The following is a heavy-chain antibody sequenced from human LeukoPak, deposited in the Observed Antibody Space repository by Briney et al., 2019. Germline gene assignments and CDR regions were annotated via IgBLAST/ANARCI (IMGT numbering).Heavy chain of an antibody. CDR1: GGSISSYY. D-gene: IGHD4-17*01. J-gene: IGHJ5*02. CDR2: IYYSGST. CDR3: ARGDYGDYSWFDP. V-gene: IGHV4-59*01. Sequence: SETLSLTCTVSGGSISSYYWSWTRQPPGKGLEWIGYIYYSGSTNYNPSLKSRVTISVDTSKNQFSLKLSSVTAADTAVYYCARGDYGDYSWFDPWGQGTLVTVSS.